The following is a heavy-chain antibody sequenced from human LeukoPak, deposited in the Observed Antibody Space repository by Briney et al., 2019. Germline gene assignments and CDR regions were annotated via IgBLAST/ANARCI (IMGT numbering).Heavy chain of an antibody. V-gene: IGHV3-53*01. Sequence: GGSLRLSCAASELAVSDTYMSWVRQDPGNGLEWVAIIYSDDTTYYIDSVRGRFTISRDTSKSTLYLQMNSLRAEDSAVYYCATGLKTGLIDYWGQGILVTVSS. D-gene: IGHD7-27*01. CDR3: ATGLKTGLIDY. J-gene: IGHJ4*02. CDR1: ELAVSDTY. CDR2: IYSDDTT.